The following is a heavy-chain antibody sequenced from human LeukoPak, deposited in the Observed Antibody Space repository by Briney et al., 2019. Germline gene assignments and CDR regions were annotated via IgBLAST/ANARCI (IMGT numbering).Heavy chain of an antibody. CDR2: IYYSGRT. CDR3: ARHPTMTSSPGYYYGMDV. Sequence: SETLSLTCTVSGASISSDSYYWGWIRQPPGKGLEWIAIIYYSGRTYYNPSLQSRVTISVDTSKNQFSLILSSVTAADTAVYYCARHPTMTSSPGYYYGMDVWGQGTTVTVSS. D-gene: IGHD3-22*01. V-gene: IGHV4-39*01. CDR1: GASISSDSYY. J-gene: IGHJ6*02.